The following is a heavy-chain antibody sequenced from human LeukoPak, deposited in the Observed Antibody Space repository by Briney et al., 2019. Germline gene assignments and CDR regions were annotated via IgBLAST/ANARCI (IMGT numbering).Heavy chain of an antibody. CDR2: MNPNSGNT. Sequence: ASVKVSCKASGYTFTSYDINWVRQATGQGLEWMGWMNPNSGNTGYAQKFQGRVTMTRNTSISTAYMELSSLRSEDTAVYYCARADKILTCYYYYYGMDVWGQGTTVTVSS. V-gene: IGHV1-8*01. CDR1: GYTFTSYD. J-gene: IGHJ6*02. CDR3: ARADKILTCYYYYYGMDV. D-gene: IGHD3-9*01.